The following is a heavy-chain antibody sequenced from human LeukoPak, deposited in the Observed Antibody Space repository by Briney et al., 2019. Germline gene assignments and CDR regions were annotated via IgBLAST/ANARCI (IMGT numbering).Heavy chain of an antibody. D-gene: IGHD6-19*01. J-gene: IGHJ4*02. CDR1: GFTISSYG. CDR3: ARDNGWYYFDY. V-gene: IGHV3-21*01. Sequence: GGSLRLSCAASGFTISSYGMTWVRQAPGKGLEWVSSITSRSYIYYADSVKGRFTISRDNAKNSLYLQMNSLRAEDTAVYYCARDNGWYYFDYWGQGTLVTVSS. CDR2: ITSRSYI.